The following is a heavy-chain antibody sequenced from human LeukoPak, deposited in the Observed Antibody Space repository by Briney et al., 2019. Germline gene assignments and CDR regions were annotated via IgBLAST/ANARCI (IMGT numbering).Heavy chain of an antibody. CDR2: ISSSSTM. J-gene: IGHJ4*02. Sequence: GGSLRLSCAASGFTVSSYEMIWIRQAPGKGLEWVSRISSSSTMYYADSVKGRFTISRDNGKNSQYLQMNSLRAEDTAVYYCARGSGWYRIDYWGQGTLVTVSS. CDR1: GFTVSSYE. V-gene: IGHV3-48*03. D-gene: IGHD6-19*01. CDR3: ARGSGWYRIDY.